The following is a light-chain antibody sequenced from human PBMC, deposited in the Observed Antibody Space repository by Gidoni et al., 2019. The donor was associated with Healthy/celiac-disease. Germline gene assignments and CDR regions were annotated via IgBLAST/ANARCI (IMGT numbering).Light chain of an antibody. CDR2: DDS. CDR3: QVWDSSSDHRVV. CDR1: NIGSKS. J-gene: IGLJ2*01. Sequence: SYVLTQPPSVSVAPGKTAMNTCGGNNIGSKSVHGYQQKPGQVPVLVVYDDSERPSGIPERISGSNSGNTATLTISRVEDGDEDDYYCQVWDSSSDHRVVFGGGTKLTVL. V-gene: IGLV3-21*03.